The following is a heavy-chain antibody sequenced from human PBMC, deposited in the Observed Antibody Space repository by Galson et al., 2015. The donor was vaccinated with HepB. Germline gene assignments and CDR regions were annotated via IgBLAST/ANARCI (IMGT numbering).Heavy chain of an antibody. CDR1: GFTFSSYA. D-gene: IGHD2-2*01. CDR3: AKDFSSNYLHYFDH. CDR2: FADAT. V-gene: IGHV3-23*01. Sequence: SLRLSCAASGFTFSSYAMTWVRQAPGKGLEWVSTFADATYYADSVKGRFTISRDNSKNMLYLQMNSLRAEDTAVYYCAKDFSSNYLHYFDHWGQGTLVTVSS. J-gene: IGHJ4*02.